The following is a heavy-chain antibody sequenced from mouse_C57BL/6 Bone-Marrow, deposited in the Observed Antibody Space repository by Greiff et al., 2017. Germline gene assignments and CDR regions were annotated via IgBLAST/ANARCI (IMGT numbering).Heavy chain of an antibody. CDR1: GYSFTGYY. CDR3: TRSRWLLNMDY. Sequence: EVQLQQSGPELVKPGASVKISCKASGYSFTGYYMNWVKQSPEKSLEWIGEINPSTGGTTYNQKFKAKATLTVDKSSSTAYMQLKSLTSEDSAVYYCTRSRWLLNMDYWGQGTSGTVSS. J-gene: IGHJ4*01. D-gene: IGHD2-3*01. CDR2: INPSTGGT. V-gene: IGHV1-42*01.